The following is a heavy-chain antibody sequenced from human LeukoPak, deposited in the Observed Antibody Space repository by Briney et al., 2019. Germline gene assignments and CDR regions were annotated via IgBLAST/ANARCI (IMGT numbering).Heavy chain of an antibody. CDR3: AKRGDGGHKSLEY. CDR1: GFTFSSYA. Sequence: GRSLRLSCAASGFTFSSYAMHWVRQAPGKGLEWVAVISYDGSNKYYADSVKDRFTVSRDNSKNTLYLQMSSLKTEDTAVYYCAKRGDGGHKSLEYWGQGTLVIVSS. CDR2: ISYDGSNK. J-gene: IGHJ4*02. D-gene: IGHD3-16*01. V-gene: IGHV3-30-3*02.